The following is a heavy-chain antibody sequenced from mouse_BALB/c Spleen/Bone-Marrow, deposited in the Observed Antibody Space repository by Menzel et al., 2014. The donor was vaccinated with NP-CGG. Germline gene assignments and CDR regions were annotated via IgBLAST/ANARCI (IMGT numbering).Heavy chain of an antibody. Sequence: VKLVESGGGLVQPGGSLKLSCAASGFTFSSYGMSWVRQTPDKRLELVATINSNGGSTYYPDSVKGRFTISRDNAKNTLYLQMSSLKSEDTAMYYCARDSNDYWGQGTTLTVSS. J-gene: IGHJ2*01. CDR1: GFTFSSYG. CDR3: ARDSNDY. V-gene: IGHV5-6-3*01. CDR2: INSNGGST.